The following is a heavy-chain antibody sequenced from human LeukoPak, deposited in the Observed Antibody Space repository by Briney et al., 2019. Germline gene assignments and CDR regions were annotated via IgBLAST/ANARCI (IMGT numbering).Heavy chain of an antibody. CDR1: GGAISSSSYY. J-gene: IGHJ5*02. Sequence: SETLSLTCTVSGGAISSSSYYWGWIRQPPGKGLEWIGSIYYSGSTYYNPSLKSRVTISVDTSKNQFSLKLSSVTAADTAVYNCANKVCSSTSCYNWFDPWGQGTLVTVSS. V-gene: IGHV4-39*01. CDR3: ANKVCSSTSCYNWFDP. CDR2: IYYSGST. D-gene: IGHD2-2*01.